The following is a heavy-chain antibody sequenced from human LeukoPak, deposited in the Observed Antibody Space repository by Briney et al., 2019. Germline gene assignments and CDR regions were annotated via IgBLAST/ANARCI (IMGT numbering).Heavy chain of an antibody. CDR2: INPNSGGT. CDR1: GYTFTSYG. V-gene: IGHV1-2*06. D-gene: IGHD3-22*01. Sequence: ASVKVSCKASGYTFTSYGISWVRQAPGQGLEWMGRINPNSGGTNYAQKFQGRVTMTRDTSISTAYMELSRLRSDDTAVYYCARPYYYDSSGYYPYYFDYWGQGTLVTVSS. J-gene: IGHJ4*02. CDR3: ARPYYYDSSGYYPYYFDY.